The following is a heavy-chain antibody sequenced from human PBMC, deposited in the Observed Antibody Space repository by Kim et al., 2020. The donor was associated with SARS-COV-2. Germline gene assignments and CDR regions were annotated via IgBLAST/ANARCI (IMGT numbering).Heavy chain of an antibody. Sequence: LKSRVTISVDTSKNQFSLKLSSVTAADTAVYYCARQIIAAAGREKYYFDYWGQGTLVTVSS. J-gene: IGHJ4*02. V-gene: IGHV4-39*01. D-gene: IGHD6-13*01. CDR3: ARQIIAAAGREKYYFDY.